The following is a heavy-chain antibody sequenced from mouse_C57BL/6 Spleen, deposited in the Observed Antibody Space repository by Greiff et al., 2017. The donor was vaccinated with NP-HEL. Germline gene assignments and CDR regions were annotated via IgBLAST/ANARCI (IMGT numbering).Heavy chain of an antibody. Sequence: VQLQQSGAELVRPGSSVKMSCKTSGYTFTSYGINWVKQRPGQGLEWIGYIYIGNGYTEYTEKFKGKATMTSDTSYSTSYMQLSSLTSEDSANYFCSRSGITDLYYEGWGTGTTVTVSS. CDR2: IYIGNGYT. D-gene: IGHD2-4*01. CDR1: GYTFTSYG. J-gene: IGHJ1*03. CDR3: SRSGITDLYYEG. V-gene: IGHV1-58*01.